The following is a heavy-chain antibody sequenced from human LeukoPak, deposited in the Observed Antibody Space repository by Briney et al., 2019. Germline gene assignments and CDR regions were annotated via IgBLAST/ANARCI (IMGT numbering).Heavy chain of an antibody. CDR3: ASHLLEGTFDY. CDR2: FDTEDGET. Sequence: ASVKVSCKVSGYTLTELSMHWGREAPGQGREWVGGFDTEDGETIYAQKFSGRVTMTEDTSTDTGYMELSSLKSEDTAVYYCASHLLEGTFDYWGQGTLVTVSS. V-gene: IGHV1-24*01. D-gene: IGHD1-7*01. J-gene: IGHJ4*02. CDR1: GYTLTELS.